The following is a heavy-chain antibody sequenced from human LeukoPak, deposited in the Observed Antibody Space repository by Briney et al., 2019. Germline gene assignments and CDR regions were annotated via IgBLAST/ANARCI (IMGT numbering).Heavy chain of an antibody. Sequence: GGSLRLSCAASGFTFSTYTMNWVRQAPGKGREWVSFISISSSYIYYADSVKGGFTISRDNAKNSLYMQMNRLRAEDTAVYSCARGPHSALDTDDAFDIWGQGTMVTVSS. J-gene: IGHJ3*02. CDR2: ISISSSYI. D-gene: IGHD5-18*01. CDR3: ARGPHSALDTDDAFDI. CDR1: GFTFSTYT. V-gene: IGHV3-21*06.